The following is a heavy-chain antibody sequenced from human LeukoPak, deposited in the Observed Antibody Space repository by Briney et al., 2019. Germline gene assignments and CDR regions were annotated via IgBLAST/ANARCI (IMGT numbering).Heavy chain of an antibody. CDR1: GGTFSSYA. Sequence: SVKVSCKASGGTFSSYAISWVRQAPGQELEWMGGIIPIFGTANYAQKFQGRVTITTDESTSTAYMELSSLRSEDTAVYYCARDRVVVVAARAFQAFDIWGQGTMVTVSS. D-gene: IGHD2-15*01. CDR2: IIPIFGTA. V-gene: IGHV1-69*05. CDR3: ARDRVVVVAARAFQAFDI. J-gene: IGHJ3*02.